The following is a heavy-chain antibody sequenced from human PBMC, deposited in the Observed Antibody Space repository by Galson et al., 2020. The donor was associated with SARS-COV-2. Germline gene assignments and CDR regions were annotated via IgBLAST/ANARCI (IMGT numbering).Heavy chain of an antibody. Sequence: TGGSLRLSCAASGFTFSSYAMHWVRQAPGKGLEWVAVISYDGSNKYYADSVKGRFTISRDNSKNTLYLQMNSLRAEDTAVYYCARAQPLYDSSGYYADYFDYWGQGTLVTVSS. J-gene: IGHJ4*02. D-gene: IGHD3-22*01. CDR3: ARAQPLYDSSGYYADYFDY. CDR2: ISYDGSNK. CDR1: GFTFSSYA. V-gene: IGHV3-30-3*01.